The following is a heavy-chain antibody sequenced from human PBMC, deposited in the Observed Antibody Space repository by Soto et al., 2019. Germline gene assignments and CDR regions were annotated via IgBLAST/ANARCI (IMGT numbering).Heavy chain of an antibody. J-gene: IGHJ5*02. D-gene: IGHD4-17*01. Sequence: TSETLSLTCTVSGGSISSYYWSWIRQPPGKGLEWIGYIYYSGSTNYNPSLKSRVTISVDTSKNQFSLKLSSVTAADTAVYYCARLSAVTTSGGFDPWGQGALLTVSS. CDR1: GGSISSYY. CDR3: ARLSAVTTSGGFDP. V-gene: IGHV4-59*08. CDR2: IYYSGST.